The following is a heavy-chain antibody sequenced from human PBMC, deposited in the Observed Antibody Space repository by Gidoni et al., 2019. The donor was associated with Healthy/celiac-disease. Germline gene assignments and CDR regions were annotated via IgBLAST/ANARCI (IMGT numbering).Heavy chain of an antibody. Sequence: QVQLQESGPGLVKPSQTLSLTCPVSGGSISSGGYYWSWIRQHPGKGLEWIGYIYYSGSTYYNPSLKSRVTISVDTSKNQFSLKLSSVTAADTAVYYCARVTPDYYDSSGYYPDAFDIWGQGTMVTVSS. CDR1: GGSISSGGYY. CDR3: ARVTPDYYDSSGYYPDAFDI. J-gene: IGHJ3*02. D-gene: IGHD3-22*01. V-gene: IGHV4-31*03. CDR2: IYYSGST.